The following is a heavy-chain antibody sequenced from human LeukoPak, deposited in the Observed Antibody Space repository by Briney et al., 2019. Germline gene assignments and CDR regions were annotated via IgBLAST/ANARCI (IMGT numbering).Heavy chain of an antibody. Sequence: ASVKVSCKASGYTFTSYDINWVRQATGQGLEWMGWMNPNSGNTGYAQKFQGRVTMTRNTSISTAYMDLSSLRTEDTAVYYCARVGYSSSWYGGLYYYYYMDVWGKGTTVTVSS. CDR1: GYTFTSYD. V-gene: IGHV1-8*01. D-gene: IGHD6-13*01. CDR2: MNPNSGNT. CDR3: ARVGYSSSWYGGLYYYYYMDV. J-gene: IGHJ6*03.